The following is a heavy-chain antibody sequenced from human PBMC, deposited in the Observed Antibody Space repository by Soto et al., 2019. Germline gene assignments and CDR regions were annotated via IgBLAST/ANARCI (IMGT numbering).Heavy chain of an antibody. CDR3: VKDLFGGVHDAFDI. V-gene: IGHV3-23*01. CDR1: GFTFNSYA. J-gene: IGHJ3*02. CDR2: ISMSGDST. Sequence: GGSLRLSCAASGFTFNSYAMNWVRQAPGKGLEWVSGISMSGDSTHYADSVKGRFTISRDNSKDTLYLQMNSLRAEDTAVYYCVKDLFGGVHDAFDIWGQGTMVTVS. D-gene: IGHD2-8*02.